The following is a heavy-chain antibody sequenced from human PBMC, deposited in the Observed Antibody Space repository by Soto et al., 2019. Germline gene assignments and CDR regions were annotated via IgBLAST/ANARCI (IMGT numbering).Heavy chain of an antibody. V-gene: IGHV3-33*01. Sequence: HPGGSLRLSCAASGFTFSSYGMHWVRQAPGKGLKWVAVIWYDGSNKYYADSVKGRFTISRDNSKNTLYLQMNSLRAEDTAVYYCARDRIAAAIDYWGQGTLVTVSS. CDR3: ARDRIAAAIDY. J-gene: IGHJ4*02. D-gene: IGHD6-13*01. CDR2: IWYDGSNK. CDR1: GFTFSSYG.